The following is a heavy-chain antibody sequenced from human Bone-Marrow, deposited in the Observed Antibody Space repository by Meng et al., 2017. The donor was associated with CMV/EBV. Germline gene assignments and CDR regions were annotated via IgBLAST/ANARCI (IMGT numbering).Heavy chain of an antibody. D-gene: IGHD1-26*01. CDR1: GGSFSGYY. V-gene: IGHV4-34*01. CDR3: AREPTGFPNWFDP. Sequence: SETLSLTCAVYGGSFSGYYWSWIRQPPGKGLEWIGEINHSGSTNYNPSLKSRVTISVDTSKNQFSLKLSSVTAADTAVYYCAREPTGFPNWFDPWGQGNLVTSFS. CDR2: INHSGST. J-gene: IGHJ5*02.